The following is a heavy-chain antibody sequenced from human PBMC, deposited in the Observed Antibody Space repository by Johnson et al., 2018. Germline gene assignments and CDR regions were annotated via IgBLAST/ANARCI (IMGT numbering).Heavy chain of an antibody. D-gene: IGHD3-22*01. V-gene: IGHV1-69*01. J-gene: IGHJ3*02. CDR3: ARDTYYYDRSGYYIGWDAFDI. CDR2: IIPIFGTT. CDR1: GGTFSSYA. Sequence: QLVESGAEVKKPGSSVKVSCKASGGTFSSYAISWVRQAPGQGLEWMGGIIPIFGTTNYAQKFQGRVTITADESTSTAYMELSSLRSEDTAVYYCARDTYYYDRSGYYIGWDAFDIWGQGTMVTVSS.